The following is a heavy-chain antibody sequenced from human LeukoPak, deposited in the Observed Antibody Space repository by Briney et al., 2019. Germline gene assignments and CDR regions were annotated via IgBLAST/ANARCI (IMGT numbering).Heavy chain of an antibody. CDR3: ARAAAGKVFQH. CDR2: INHSGST. Sequence: SETLSLTCAVYGGSFSGYYWSWIRQPPGKGLGWIGEINHSGSTNYNPSLKSRVTISVDTSKNQFSLKLSSVTAADTAVYYCARAAAGKVFQHWGQGTLVTVSS. D-gene: IGHD6-13*01. V-gene: IGHV4-34*01. CDR1: GGSFSGYY. J-gene: IGHJ1*01.